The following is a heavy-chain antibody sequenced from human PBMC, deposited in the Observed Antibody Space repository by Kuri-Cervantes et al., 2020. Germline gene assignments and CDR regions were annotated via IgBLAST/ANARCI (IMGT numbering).Heavy chain of an antibody. D-gene: IGHD2-15*01. CDR2: IIPIFGTA. CDR1: GGTFSSYA. CDR3: AKHSPYCSGGSCYHDAFDI. J-gene: IGHJ3*02. V-gene: IGHV1-69*06. Sequence: SVKVSCKASGGTFSSYAISWVRQAPGQGLEWMGGIIPIFGTANYAQKFQGGVTMTEDTSTDTAYMELSSLRSEDTAVYYCAKHSPYCSGGSCYHDAFDIWGQGTMVTVSS.